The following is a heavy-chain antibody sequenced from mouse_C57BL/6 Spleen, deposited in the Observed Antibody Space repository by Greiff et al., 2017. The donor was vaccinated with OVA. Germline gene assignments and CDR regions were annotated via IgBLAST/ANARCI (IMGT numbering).Heavy chain of an antibody. D-gene: IGHD2-1*01. CDR3: ARNSRIYYGNWDAMDY. V-gene: IGHV2-9-1*01. Sequence: VKLQESGPGLVAPSQSLSITCTVSGFSLTSYAISWVRQPPGKGLEWLGVIWTGGGTNYTSALKSRLSISKDNSKSQVFLKMNSLQTDDTARYYCARNSRIYYGNWDAMDYWGQGTSVTVSS. J-gene: IGHJ4*01. CDR2: IWTGGGT. CDR1: GFSLTSYA.